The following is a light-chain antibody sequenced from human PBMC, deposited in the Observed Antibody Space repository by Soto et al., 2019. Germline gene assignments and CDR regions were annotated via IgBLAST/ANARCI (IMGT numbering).Light chain of an antibody. CDR2: KAS. V-gene: IGKV1-5*03. CDR3: QQYNRFSWT. J-gene: IGKJ1*01. Sequence: DIQMTQSPSTLSASVGDRVTITCRASQSIDKWLAWYQQKPGKAPKLLIYKASILQSGVPSRFSGSGSGPEFTLTISSLQPDDVGSYFCQQYNRFSWTFGQGTKVEIK. CDR1: QSIDKW.